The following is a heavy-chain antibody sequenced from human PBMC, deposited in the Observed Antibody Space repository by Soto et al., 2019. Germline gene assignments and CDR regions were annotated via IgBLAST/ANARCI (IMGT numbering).Heavy chain of an antibody. J-gene: IGHJ6*04. CDR2: IYYSGST. CDR3: ARQDRTSSSSLDV. Sequence: SETLSLTCTVSGGSISSYYWSWIRQPPGKGLKWIGYIYYSGSTNYNPSLKSRVTISVDTSKNQFSLKLSSVTAADTAVYYCARQDRTSSSSLDVWGKGTTVTVSS. V-gene: IGHV4-59*08. D-gene: IGHD6-19*01. CDR1: GGSISSYY.